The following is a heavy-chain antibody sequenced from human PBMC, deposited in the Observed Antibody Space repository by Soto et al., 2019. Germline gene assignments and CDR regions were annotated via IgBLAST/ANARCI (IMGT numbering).Heavy chain of an antibody. V-gene: IGHV4-61*01. CDR1: GGSVSSGSYY. Sequence: SETLSLTCTVSGGSVSSGSYYWSWIRQPPGKGLEWIGYIYYSGSTNYNPSLKSRVTISVDTSKNQFSLKLSSVTAADTAVYYCASFLRTYKAFDYWGQGTLVTVSS. CDR3: ASFLRTYKAFDY. J-gene: IGHJ4*02. CDR2: IYYSGST. D-gene: IGHD1-1*01.